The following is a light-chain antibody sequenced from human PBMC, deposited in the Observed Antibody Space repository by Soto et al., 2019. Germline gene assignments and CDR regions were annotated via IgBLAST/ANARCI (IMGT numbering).Light chain of an antibody. Sequence: QSVLTQPASVSGSPGQSITSSCTGTSSDVGGYNHVSWYQIHPGKAPKLIIYEVTSRPSGVSYRFSGSKSGNSASLTISGLQAEDEADYYCSSYASSSSYVFGGGTKATVL. CDR1: SSDVGGYNH. CDR3: SSYASSSSYV. CDR2: EVT. V-gene: IGLV2-14*01. J-gene: IGLJ1*01.